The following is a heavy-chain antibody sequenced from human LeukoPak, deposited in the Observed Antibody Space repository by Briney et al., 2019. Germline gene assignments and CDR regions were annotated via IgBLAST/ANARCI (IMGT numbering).Heavy chain of an antibody. CDR2: IYHSGST. CDR3: ARVGYCSGGSCYAGFGWFDP. V-gene: IGHV4-4*02. D-gene: IGHD2-15*01. CDR1: GGSISSSNW. Sequence: SGTLSLTCAVSGGSISSSNWWSWVRQPPGKGLEWIGEIYHSGSTNYNPSLKSRVTISVDKSKNQFSLKLSSVTAADTAVHYCARVGYCSGGSCYAGFGWFDPWGQGTLVTVSS. J-gene: IGHJ5*02.